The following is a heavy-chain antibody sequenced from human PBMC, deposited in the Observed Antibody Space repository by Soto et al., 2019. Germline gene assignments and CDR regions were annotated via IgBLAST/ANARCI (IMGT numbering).Heavy chain of an antibody. CDR1: GYTFPRYA. V-gene: IGHV1-3*01. D-gene: IGHD3-9*01. CDR2: INPANGNT. CDR3: ARRGALTSYFFGYYFDY. J-gene: IGHJ4*02. Sequence: QVQLVQSGAEVKKPGASVKVSCKTSGYTFPRYALHWVRQAPGQRLEWMGWINPANGNTKHSQKSQGRVTFTRDTSASTAYMELSSLISEDTAVYYCARRGALTSYFFGYYFDYWGQGTLVTVSS.